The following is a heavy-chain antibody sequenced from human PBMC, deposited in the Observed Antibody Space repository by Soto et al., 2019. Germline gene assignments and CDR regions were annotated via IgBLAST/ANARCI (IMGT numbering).Heavy chain of an antibody. CDR1: GYTFTAYY. Sequence: QVQLVQSGAEVKKLGASVKVSCKASGYTFTAYYIHWVRQAPGQGLEWVGWINPNTGDTNYAQRFQGWVTMTGDTSVSTAYMDLTRLRAGDTAVYYCSRGGYTYGYGLDYWGQGTLVTVSS. CDR3: SRGGYTYGYGLDY. V-gene: IGHV1-2*04. CDR2: INPNTGDT. J-gene: IGHJ4*02. D-gene: IGHD5-18*01.